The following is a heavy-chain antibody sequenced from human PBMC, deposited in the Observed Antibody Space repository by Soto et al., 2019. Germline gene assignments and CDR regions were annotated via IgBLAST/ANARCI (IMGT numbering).Heavy chain of an antibody. CDR1: GFTFSDHY. Sequence: EVQLVESGGGLAQPGGSLRLSCAASGFTFSDHYMDWVRQAPGKGLEWVGRIRKRINSYTTEYAASVKGRFTISRDDSKNSLYHQMNSLKTDDTAVYYCARVMVVAGHYYFDYWGQGTLVTVSS. D-gene: IGHD6-19*01. CDR3: ARVMVVAGHYYFDY. V-gene: IGHV3-72*01. CDR2: IRKRINSYTT. J-gene: IGHJ4*02.